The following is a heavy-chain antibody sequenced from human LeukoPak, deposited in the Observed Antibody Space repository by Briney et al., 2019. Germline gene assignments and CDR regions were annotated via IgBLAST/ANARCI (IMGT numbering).Heavy chain of an antibody. CDR2: INHSGST. V-gene: IGHV4-34*01. Sequence: SETLSLTCAVYGGSFSGYYWSWIRQPPGKGLEWIGEINHSGSTNYNPSLKSRVTISVDTSKNQFSLKLSSVTAADTAVYYCARGIKGHYYYYYMDVWGKGTTVTVSS. J-gene: IGHJ6*03. CDR3: ARGIKGHYYYYYMDV. CDR1: GGSFSGYY.